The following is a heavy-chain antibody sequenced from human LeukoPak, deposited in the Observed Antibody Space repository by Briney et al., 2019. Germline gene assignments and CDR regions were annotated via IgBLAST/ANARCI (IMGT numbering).Heavy chain of an antibody. CDR3: ARDGDPGYSGSYLNY. CDR2: IRYDGSNK. Sequence: GGSLRLSCAASGFTFSSYGMHWVRQAPGKGLEWVAFIRYDGSNKYYADSVKGRFTISRDNSKNTLYLQMNSLRAEDTAVYYCARDGDPGYSGSYLNYWGQGTLVTVSS. CDR1: GFTFSSYG. J-gene: IGHJ4*02. D-gene: IGHD1-26*01. V-gene: IGHV3-30*02.